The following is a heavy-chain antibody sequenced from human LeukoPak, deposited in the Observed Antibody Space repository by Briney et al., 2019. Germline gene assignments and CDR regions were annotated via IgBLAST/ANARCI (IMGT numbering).Heavy chain of an antibody. V-gene: IGHV4-61*02. CDR1: GDSISSGDYY. CDR2: ISSSGST. Sequence: SETLSLTCTASGDSISSGDYYWSWIRQPAGKGLEWIGRISSSGSTNYNPSLKSRVTISVDTSKNQFSLKLSSVTAADTAVYYCARDNSVRDEAWWFNPWGQGTLVTVSS. CDR3: ARDNSVRDEAWWFNP. D-gene: IGHD5-24*01. J-gene: IGHJ5*02.